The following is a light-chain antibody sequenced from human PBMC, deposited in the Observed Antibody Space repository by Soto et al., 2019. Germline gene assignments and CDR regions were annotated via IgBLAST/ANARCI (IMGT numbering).Light chain of an antibody. CDR3: QVWDSSSDLGI. V-gene: IGLV3-21*04. CDR2: YDS. CDR1: NIGSKS. Sequence: SYELTQPPSVSVAPGKTARITCGGNNIGSKSVHWYQQKPGQAPVLVIYYDSDRPSGIPERFSGSNSGNTATLTISRVEVGDEADSYCQVWDSSSDLGIFGTRTKVTVL. J-gene: IGLJ1*01.